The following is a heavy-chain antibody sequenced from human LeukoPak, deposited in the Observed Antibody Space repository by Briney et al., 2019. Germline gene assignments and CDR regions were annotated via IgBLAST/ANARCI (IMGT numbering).Heavy chain of an antibody. J-gene: IGHJ4*02. CDR2: ISSDGSSST. D-gene: IGHD3/OR15-3a*01. Sequence: GGSLRLSCAASGFTFSSYWMHWVRQAPGKGLVWVSRISSDGSSSTTHADSVRGRFTISRDNAKNTLYLQMNSLRAEDTAVYYCAREIAGRVPFDYWGQGTLVTVSS. V-gene: IGHV3-74*01. CDR1: GFTFSSYW. CDR3: AREIAGRVPFDY.